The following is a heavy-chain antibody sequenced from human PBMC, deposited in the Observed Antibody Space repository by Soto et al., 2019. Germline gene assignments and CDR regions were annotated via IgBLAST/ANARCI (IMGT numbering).Heavy chain of an antibody. D-gene: IGHD4-4*01. CDR3: ARDYNDAFDI. CDR2: IYYSGST. CDR1: GGSISSSSYY. V-gene: IGHV4-39*01. Sequence: PWETLSLTCTVSGGSISSSSYYWGWIRQPPGKGLEWIGSIYYSGSTYYNPSLKSRVTISVDTSKNQFSLKLSSVTAADTAVYYCARDYNDAFDIWGQGTMVTVSS. J-gene: IGHJ3*02.